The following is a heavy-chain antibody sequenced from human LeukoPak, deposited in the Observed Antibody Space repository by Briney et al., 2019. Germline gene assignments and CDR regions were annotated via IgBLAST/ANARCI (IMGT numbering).Heavy chain of an antibody. CDR2: INPSGGST. Sequence: ASVKVSCKASGYTFTSYYMHWVRQAPGQELGWMGIINPSGGSTSYAQKFQGRVTMTRDTSTSTVYMELSSLRSEDTAVYYCARDGIVGALPAYYFDYWGQGTLVTVSS. D-gene: IGHD1-26*01. CDR3: ARDGIVGALPAYYFDY. J-gene: IGHJ4*02. V-gene: IGHV1-46*01. CDR1: GYTFTSYY.